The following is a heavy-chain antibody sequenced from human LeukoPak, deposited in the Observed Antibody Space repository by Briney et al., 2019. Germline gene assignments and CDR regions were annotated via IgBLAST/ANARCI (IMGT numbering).Heavy chain of an antibody. V-gene: IGHV3-30*02. J-gene: IGHJ3*02. D-gene: IGHD3-10*01. CDR1: GFTFSSYG. CDR3: ATRDSLLWFGELWSDAFDI. CDR2: IRYDGSNK. Sequence: PGGSLRLSCAASGFTFSSYGMHWVRQAPGKGLEWVAFIRYDGSNKYYADSVKGRFTISRDNSKNTLYLQMNSLRAEDTAVYYCATRDSLLWFGELWSDAFDIWGQGTMVTVSS.